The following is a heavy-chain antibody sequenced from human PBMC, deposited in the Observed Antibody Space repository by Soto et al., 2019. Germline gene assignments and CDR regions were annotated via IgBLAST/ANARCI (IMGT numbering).Heavy chain of an antibody. V-gene: IGHV3-23*01. Sequence: GGSLRLSCAVSGFTFSNYAMSWVRQAPGKGLEWVSGISGSGGSTYNADSVKGRFTISRDNSMNTLYLQMNSLRADDTAVYYCAKGGYSGSRTMDVWGQGTTVTVSS. CDR2: ISGSGGST. CDR3: AKGGYSGSRTMDV. J-gene: IGHJ6*02. D-gene: IGHD5-12*01. CDR1: GFTFSNYA.